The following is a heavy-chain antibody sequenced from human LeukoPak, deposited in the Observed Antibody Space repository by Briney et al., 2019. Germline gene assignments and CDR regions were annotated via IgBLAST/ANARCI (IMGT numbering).Heavy chain of an antibody. Sequence: PGGSLRLSCAASGFIFNNYWMHWVRQTPGEGPLWLSRINGDGSSTSYTHSVQGRFIISRHNAKNTLYLQMNDLRADHTAVYYCTRQWHTPSDYWGQGTLVTVSS. CDR1: GFIFNNYW. V-gene: IGHV3-74*01. J-gene: IGHJ4*02. CDR3: TRQWHTPSDY. CDR2: INGDGSST. D-gene: IGHD6-19*01.